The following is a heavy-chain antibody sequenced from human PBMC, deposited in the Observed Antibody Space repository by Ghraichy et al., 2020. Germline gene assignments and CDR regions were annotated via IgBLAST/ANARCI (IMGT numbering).Heavy chain of an antibody. Sequence: GGSLRLSCAASGFTFSSYGMHWVRQAPGKGLEWVAVISYDGSNKYYADSVKGRFTISRDNSKNTLYLQMNSLRAEDTAVYSCAKDRRGIAGYGMDVWGQGTTVTVSS. V-gene: IGHV3-30*18. CDR1: GFTFSSYG. CDR2: ISYDGSNK. CDR3: AKDRRGIAGYGMDV. J-gene: IGHJ6*02. D-gene: IGHD6-13*01.